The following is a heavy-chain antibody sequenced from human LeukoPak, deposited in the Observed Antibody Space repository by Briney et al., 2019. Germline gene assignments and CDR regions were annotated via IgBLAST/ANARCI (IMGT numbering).Heavy chain of an antibody. V-gene: IGHV3-21*01. CDR2: ISSSSSYI. D-gene: IGHD6-19*01. CDR1: GFTFSSSS. Sequence: PGGSLRLSCAASGFTFSSSSMNWVRQAPGKGPEWVSSISSSSSYIYYADSVKGRFTISRDNAKNSLYLQMNSLRAEDTAVYYCARDTVAVAGGFDYWGQGTLVTVSS. J-gene: IGHJ4*02. CDR3: ARDTVAVAGGFDY.